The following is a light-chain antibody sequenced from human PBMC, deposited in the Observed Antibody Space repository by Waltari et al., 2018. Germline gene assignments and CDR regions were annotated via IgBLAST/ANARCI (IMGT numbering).Light chain of an antibody. J-gene: IGKJ4*01. CDR1: QSISSW. V-gene: IGKV1-5*03. Sequence: DIQMTQSPSTLSASVGDRVTITCRASQSISSWLAWYPQKPGKAPKLLIYKASSLESGVPARFXGSGSGTEFTLTISSLQPDDFATYYCQQYNSYLLTFGGGTKVEIK. CDR3: QQYNSYLLT. CDR2: KAS.